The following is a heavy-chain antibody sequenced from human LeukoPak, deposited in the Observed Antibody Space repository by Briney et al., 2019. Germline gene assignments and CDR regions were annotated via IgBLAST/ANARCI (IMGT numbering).Heavy chain of an antibody. D-gene: IGHD6-19*01. CDR2: ISGSGGST. Sequence: GGSLRLSCAASGFTFSSYAMSWVRQAPGKGLEWVSAISGSGGSTYYADSVKGRFTISRDNSKNTLYLQMNSLRAEDTAVYYCARFSGWYLGGDLFDDWGQGTLVTVSS. CDR1: GFTFSSYA. V-gene: IGHV3-23*01. J-gene: IGHJ4*02. CDR3: ARFSGWYLGGDLFDD.